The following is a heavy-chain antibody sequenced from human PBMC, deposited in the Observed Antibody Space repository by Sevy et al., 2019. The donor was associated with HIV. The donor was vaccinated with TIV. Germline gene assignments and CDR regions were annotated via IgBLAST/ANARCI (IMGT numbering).Heavy chain of an antibody. J-gene: IGHJ3*02. Sequence: GGSLRLSCAASGFTFSTYAMGWVRQAPGKGLEWVSGISIFGTTTYYADSVKGRFTISRDNAKNSLYLQMNSLRAEDTAVYYCARSWEQQLHDAFDIWGQGTMVTVSS. CDR3: ARSWEQQLHDAFDI. CDR1: GFTFSTYA. V-gene: IGHV3-23*01. D-gene: IGHD6-13*01. CDR2: ISIFGTTT.